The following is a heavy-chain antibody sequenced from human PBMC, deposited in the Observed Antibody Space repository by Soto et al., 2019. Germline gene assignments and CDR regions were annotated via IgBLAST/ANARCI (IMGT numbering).Heavy chain of an antibody. D-gene: IGHD5-12*01. CDR2: IYIDDT. Sequence: GASVKVSCXASGYTVSSFGFSWMRQAPGQGLEWMGWIYIDDTKYAQNFQGRVTMTTDTSTSTVYMELRSLRSDDTAVYYCARDRSGYSGYDRALDYWGQGTLVTVSS. CDR3: ARDRSGYSGYDRALDY. J-gene: IGHJ4*02. CDR1: GYTVSSFG. V-gene: IGHV1-18*01.